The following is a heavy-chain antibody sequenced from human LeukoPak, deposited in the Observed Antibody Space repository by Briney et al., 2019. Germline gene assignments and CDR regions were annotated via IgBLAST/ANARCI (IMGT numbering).Heavy chain of an antibody. CDR3: PRDPITIFGVVIIGDYFDY. D-gene: IGHD3-3*01. CDR1: GFTFGSYS. CDR2: ISSSSSYI. Sequence: PGGSLRLSCAASGFTFGSYSLNWVRQAPGKGLEWVSSISSSSSYIYYADSVKGRFTISRDNAKNSLYLQMNSLRAEDTAVYYCPRDPITIFGVVIIGDYFDYWGQGTLVTVSS. V-gene: IGHV3-21*01. J-gene: IGHJ4*02.